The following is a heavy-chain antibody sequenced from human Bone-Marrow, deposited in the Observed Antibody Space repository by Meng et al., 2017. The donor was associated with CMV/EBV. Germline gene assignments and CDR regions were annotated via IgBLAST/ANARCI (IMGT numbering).Heavy chain of an antibody. CDR2: FDPEDGET. Sequence: ASVKVSCKVSGYTLTELSMHWVRQAPGKGLEWMGGFDPEDGETIYAQKFQGRVTMTEDTSTDTAYMELSSLRSEDTAVYYCATDLVSGSRPYYYYGMDVWGQGTTVTVSS. CDR1: GYTLTELS. J-gene: IGHJ6*02. V-gene: IGHV1-24*01. CDR3: ATDLVSGSRPYYYYGMDV. D-gene: IGHD6-6*01.